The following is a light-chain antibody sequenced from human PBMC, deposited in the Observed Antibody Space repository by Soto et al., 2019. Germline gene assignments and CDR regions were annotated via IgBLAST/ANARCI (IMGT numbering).Light chain of an antibody. Sequence: EVVLTQSPAALSLSPGERATLSCRASQSVSTYLAWYQQKPGQAPRLLIYDASNRATGIPDRFSGSGSGTDFTLTISRLEPEDFAVYYCQQYGISPYTFGQGTRLEI. CDR2: DAS. CDR1: QSVSTY. CDR3: QQYGISPYT. J-gene: IGKJ5*01. V-gene: IGKV3-20*01.